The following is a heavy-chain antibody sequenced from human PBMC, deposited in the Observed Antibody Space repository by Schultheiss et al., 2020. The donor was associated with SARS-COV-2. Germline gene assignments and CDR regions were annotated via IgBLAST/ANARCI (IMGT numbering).Heavy chain of an antibody. CDR2: IYHTGST. CDR3: ARSPSPYCGGDCYPYYFDY. CDR1: GGSISGSEW. J-gene: IGHJ4*02. D-gene: IGHD2-21*02. V-gene: IGHV4-4*02. Sequence: SETLSLTCAVSGGSISGSEWWTWIRQFPGKGLEWIGEIYHTGSTNYNPSLQSRVTISVDTSKNQFSLKLSSVTAADTAVYYCARSPSPYCGGDCYPYYFDYWGQGILVTVSS.